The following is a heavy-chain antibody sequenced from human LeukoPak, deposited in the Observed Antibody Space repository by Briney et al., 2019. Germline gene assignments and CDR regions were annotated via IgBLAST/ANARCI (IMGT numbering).Heavy chain of an antibody. V-gene: IGHV3-11*01. CDR2: ISSSGSTI. CDR3: ASPGWFETSYYYYGMDV. Sequence: GGSLRLSCAASGFTFSDCYMSWIRQAPGKGLEWVSYISSSGSTIYYADSVKGRFTISRDNAKNSLYLQMNSLRAEDTAVYYCASPGWFETSYYYYGMDVWGQGTTVTVSS. D-gene: IGHD3-10*01. J-gene: IGHJ6*02. CDR1: GFTFSDCY.